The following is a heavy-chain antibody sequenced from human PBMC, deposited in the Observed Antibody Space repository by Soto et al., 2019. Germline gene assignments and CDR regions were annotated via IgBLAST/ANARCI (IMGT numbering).Heavy chain of an antibody. J-gene: IGHJ4*02. CDR1: GFTFSSYG. D-gene: IGHD2-15*01. CDR2: ISYDGSNK. CDR3: AKVRCSGGSCYSYYFDY. V-gene: IGHV3-30*18. Sequence: QVQLVESGGGVVQPGRSLRLSCAASGFTFSSYGMHWVRQAPGKGLEWVAVISYDGSNKYYADSVKGRFTISRENSKNTLYLQMNSLRAEDTAVYYCAKVRCSGGSCYSYYFDYWGQGTLVTVSS.